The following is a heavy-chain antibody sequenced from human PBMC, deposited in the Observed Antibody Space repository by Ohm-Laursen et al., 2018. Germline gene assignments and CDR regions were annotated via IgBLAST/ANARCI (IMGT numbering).Heavy chain of an antibody. Sequence: SLRLSCTASGFTLGDYAMSWVRQAPGKGLEWVGFIRSKAYGGTTEYAASVKGRFTISRDDSKSIAYLQMNSLKTEDTAVYYCTRPRLRYFDWSRGAFDIWGQGTMVTVSS. D-gene: IGHD3-9*01. CDR3: TRPRLRYFDWSRGAFDI. J-gene: IGHJ3*02. CDR2: IRSKAYGGTT. CDR1: GFTLGDYA. V-gene: IGHV3-49*04.